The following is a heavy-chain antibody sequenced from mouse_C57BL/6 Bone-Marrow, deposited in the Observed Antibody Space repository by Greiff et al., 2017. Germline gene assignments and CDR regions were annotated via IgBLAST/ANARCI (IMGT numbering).Heavy chain of an antibody. CDR2: IDPENGDT. CDR1: GFNIKDDY. V-gene: IGHV14-4*01. CDR3: TTVITTVVAYYWYFDV. Sequence: EVQLQQSGAELVRPGASVKLSCTASGFNIKDDYMHWVKQRPEQGLEWIGWIDPENGDTAYASKFQGKATITADTSSNTAYLQLSSLTSEDTAVYYCTTVITTVVAYYWYFDVWGTGTTVTVSS. J-gene: IGHJ1*03. D-gene: IGHD1-1*01.